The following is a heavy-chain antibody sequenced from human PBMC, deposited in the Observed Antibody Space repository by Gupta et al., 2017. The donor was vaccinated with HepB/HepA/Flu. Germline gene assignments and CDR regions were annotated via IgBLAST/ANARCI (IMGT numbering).Heavy chain of an antibody. D-gene: IGHD2-2*01. CDR1: GFTFSSYA. V-gene: IGHV3-30-3*01. Sequence: QVQLVESGGGVVQPGRSLSPSCAASGFTFSSYAMPWVRQAPGKGLEWVAVISYDGSNKYYADSVKGRFTISRDNSKNTLYLQMNSLRAEDTAVYYCARGWVVVPAAAVEDYYGMDVWGQGTTVTVSS. CDR3: ARGWVVVPAAAVEDYYGMDV. J-gene: IGHJ6*02. CDR2: ISYDGSNK.